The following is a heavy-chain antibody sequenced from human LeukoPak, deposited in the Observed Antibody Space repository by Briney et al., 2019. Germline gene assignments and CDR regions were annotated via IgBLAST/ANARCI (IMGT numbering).Heavy chain of an antibody. V-gene: IGHV3-48*01. D-gene: IGHD3-10*01. J-gene: IGHJ4*02. Sequence: GGSLRLSCAASGFIFRSYSMNWVRQAPGEGLEWVSYISSLSGTIYYADSVKGRFTISRDNAKNSLYLQMNSLRAEDTAVYYCARVNGLWFGELDYWGQGTLVTVSS. CDR3: ARVNGLWFGELDY. CDR1: GFIFRSYS. CDR2: ISSLSGTI.